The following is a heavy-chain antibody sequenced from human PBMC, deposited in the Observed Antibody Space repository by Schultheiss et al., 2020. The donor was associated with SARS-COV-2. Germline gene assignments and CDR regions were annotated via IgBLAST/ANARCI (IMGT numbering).Heavy chain of an antibody. Sequence: SETLSLTCTVSGGSISRSAFYWGWVRQPPGKGLEWIGSSYYSGSTYYNPSLKSRVTISVDTSKNQFSLKLSSVTAADTAVYYCARSGSYYGRAFDIWGQGTMVTVSS. D-gene: IGHD1-26*01. CDR2: SYYSGST. J-gene: IGHJ3*02. V-gene: IGHV4-39*07. CDR1: GGSISRSAFY. CDR3: ARSGSYYGRAFDI.